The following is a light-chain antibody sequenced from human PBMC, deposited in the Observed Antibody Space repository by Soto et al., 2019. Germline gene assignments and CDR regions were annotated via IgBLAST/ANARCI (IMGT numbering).Light chain of an antibody. CDR1: QPVSSNF. CDR3: QQYGSSLWT. Sequence: ELVLTQSPGTLSLSPGESAALSCRASQPVSSNFLAWYQQKPGQAPRLLIYGVSSRASGIPDRFSGSESGTDFTLTISSLEFGDFAVYYCQQYGSSLWTFGQGTKVDIK. CDR2: GVS. J-gene: IGKJ1*01. V-gene: IGKV3-20*01.